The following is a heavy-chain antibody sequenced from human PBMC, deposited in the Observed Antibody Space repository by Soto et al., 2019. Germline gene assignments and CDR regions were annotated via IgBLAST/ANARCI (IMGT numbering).Heavy chain of an antibody. CDR1: GFTFSDYY. D-gene: IGHD3-22*01. J-gene: IGHJ6*02. CDR2: ISSTSSYT. CDR3: ARDMIATNARFYYGMDV. Sequence: PGGSLRLSCAASGFTFSDYYMSWIRQAPGKGLEWVAYISSTSSYTNYADSVKGRFTISRDNAKNSLYLQMNSLRADDTAVYYCARDMIATNARFYYGMDVSGQGTTVTVS. V-gene: IGHV3-11*06.